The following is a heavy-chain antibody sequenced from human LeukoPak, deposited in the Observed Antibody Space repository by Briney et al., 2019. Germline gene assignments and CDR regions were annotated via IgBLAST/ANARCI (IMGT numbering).Heavy chain of an antibody. CDR3: ARDQRTVGSTVTHY. V-gene: IGHV1-8*01. CDR2: MNPNSGNT. Sequence: GASVKVSCKASGYTFTSYDINWVRQATGQGLEWMGWMNPNSGNTGYAQKFQGRVTMTRNTSISTAYMELSSLRSEDTAVYYCARDQRTVGSTVTHYWGQGTLVTVSS. J-gene: IGHJ4*02. CDR1: GYTFTSYD. D-gene: IGHD4-17*01.